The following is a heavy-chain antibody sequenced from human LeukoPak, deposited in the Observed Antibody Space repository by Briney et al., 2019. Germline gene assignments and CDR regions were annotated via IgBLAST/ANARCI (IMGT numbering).Heavy chain of an antibody. CDR3: ARESSGYYPNNWFDP. V-gene: IGHV3-7*01. J-gene: IGHJ5*02. D-gene: IGHD5-12*01. Sequence: GGSLRLSSVASGFTFSSSWMSWVRRGPGKGLEWVASINQDEIHYVDAVRGRFTISRDNAKNSLYLQMNSLRAEDTAVYYCARESSGYYPNNWFDPWGQGTLVTVSS. CDR2: INQDEI. CDR1: GFTFSSSW.